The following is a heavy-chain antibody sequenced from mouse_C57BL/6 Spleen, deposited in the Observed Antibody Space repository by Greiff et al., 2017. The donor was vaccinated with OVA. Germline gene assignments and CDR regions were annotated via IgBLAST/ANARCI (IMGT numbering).Heavy chain of an antibody. CDR1: GYAFSSYW. Sequence: QVQLQQSGAELVKPGASVKISCKASGYAFSSYWMNWVKQRPGKGLEWIGKIYPGDGDTNYNGKFKGKATMTADKSSSTAYLQLSSLTSEDSAVYFCAREGFITTAGYFAVWGTGTTVTVSS. CDR3: AREGFITTAGYFAV. D-gene: IGHD1-1*01. V-gene: IGHV1-80*01. J-gene: IGHJ1*03. CDR2: IYPGDGDT.